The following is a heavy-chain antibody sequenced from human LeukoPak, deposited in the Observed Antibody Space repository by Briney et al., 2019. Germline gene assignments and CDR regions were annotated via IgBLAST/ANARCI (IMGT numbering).Heavy chain of an antibody. CDR3: ARAMETVFDAFDI. CDR2: ISYDGSNK. D-gene: IGHD3-3*01. Sequence: PGRSLRLSSAASGFTFSSYAMHWVGQAPGKGLEWGAVISYDGSNKYYADSVKGRFTISRDNSKNTLYLQMNSLRAEDTAVYYCARAMETVFDAFDIWGQGTMVTVSS. J-gene: IGHJ3*02. CDR1: GFTFSSYA. V-gene: IGHV3-30*04.